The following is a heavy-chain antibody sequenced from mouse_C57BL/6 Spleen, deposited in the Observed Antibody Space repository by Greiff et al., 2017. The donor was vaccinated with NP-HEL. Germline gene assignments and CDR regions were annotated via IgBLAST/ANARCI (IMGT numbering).Heavy chain of an antibody. CDR3: TRKGNYPFAY. Sequence: DVQLVESGEGLVKPGGSLKLSCAASGFTFSSYAMSWVRQTPEKRLEWVAYISSGGDYIYYADTVKGRFTISRDNARNTLYLQMSSLKSEDTAMYYCTRKGNYPFAYWGQGTLVTVSA. J-gene: IGHJ3*01. D-gene: IGHD2-1*01. CDR2: ISSGGDYI. CDR1: GFTFSSYA. V-gene: IGHV5-9-1*02.